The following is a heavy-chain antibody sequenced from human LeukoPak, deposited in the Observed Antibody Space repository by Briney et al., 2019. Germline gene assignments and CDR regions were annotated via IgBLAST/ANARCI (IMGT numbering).Heavy chain of an antibody. CDR1: GGSISSQY. CDR2: ISYSGST. J-gene: IGHJ4*02. Sequence: PSETLSLTCTVSGGSISSQYWSWIRQPPGTGLEWIGYISYSGSTNYNPSLKRRVTISVDTSKNQFSLKLNSVTAADTAVYYCARVGVSFVYFDYWGQGTQVTVSS. V-gene: IGHV4-59*11. D-gene: IGHD2-21*01. CDR3: ARVGVSFVYFDY.